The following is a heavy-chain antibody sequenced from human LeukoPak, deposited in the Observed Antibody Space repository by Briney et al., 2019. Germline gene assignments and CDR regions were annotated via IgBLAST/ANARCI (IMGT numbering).Heavy chain of an antibody. D-gene: IGHD5-12*01. V-gene: IGHV3-23*01. Sequence: GGSLRLSCAASGFTFSSYGMSWVRQAPGKGLEWVSAISGSGGSTYYADSVKGRFTISRDNSKNTLYLQMNSLRAEDTAVYYCAKSPRWLEATGYFDYWGQGTLVTVSS. CDR2: ISGSGGST. CDR3: AKSPRWLEATGYFDY. CDR1: GFTFSSYG. J-gene: IGHJ4*02.